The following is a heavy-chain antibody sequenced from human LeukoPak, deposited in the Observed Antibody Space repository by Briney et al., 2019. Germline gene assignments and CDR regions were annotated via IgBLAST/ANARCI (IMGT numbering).Heavy chain of an antibody. J-gene: IGHJ4*02. V-gene: IGHV3-21*01. CDR3: ARVGVGSHRPHDY. CDR1: GFTFSSYS. CDR2: ISSSSSYI. D-gene: IGHD2-8*01. Sequence: GGSLRLSCAASGFTFSSYSMNWVRQAPGKGLEWVSSISSSSSYIYYADSVKGRFTISRDNAKNSPYLQMNSLRAEDTAVYYCARVGVGSHRPHDYWGQGTLVTVSS.